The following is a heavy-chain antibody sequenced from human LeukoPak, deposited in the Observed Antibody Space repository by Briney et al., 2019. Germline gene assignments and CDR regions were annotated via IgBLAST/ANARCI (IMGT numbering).Heavy chain of an antibody. CDR3: ARFGGPGYGPELSDDY. CDR1: GYTFISYT. CDR2: IIPIFGTA. V-gene: IGHV1-69*13. Sequence: GASVKVSCKAFGYTFISYTLHWVRQAPGQGLEWMGGIIPIFGTANYAQKFQGRVTITADESTSTAYMELSSLRSEDTAVYYCARFGGPGYGPELSDDYWGQGTLVTVSS. D-gene: IGHD3-16*01. J-gene: IGHJ4*02.